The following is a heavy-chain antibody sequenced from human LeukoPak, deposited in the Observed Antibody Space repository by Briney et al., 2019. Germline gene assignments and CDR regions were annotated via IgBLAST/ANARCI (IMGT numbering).Heavy chain of an antibody. CDR1: GYTFTSYG. V-gene: IGHV1-18*01. J-gene: IGHJ4*02. D-gene: IGHD6-13*01. Sequence: GASVKVSCKASGYTFTSYGISWVRQAPGQGLEWMGWISAYNGNTNYAQKLQGRVTMTTDTSTSTAYMELRSLRYDDTAVYYCASGPPPYSSSWYRFDYWGQGTLVTVSS. CDR3: ASGPPPYSSSWYRFDY. CDR2: ISAYNGNT.